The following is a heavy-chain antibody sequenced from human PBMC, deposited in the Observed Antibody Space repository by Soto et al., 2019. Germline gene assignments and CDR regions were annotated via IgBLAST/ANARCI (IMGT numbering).Heavy chain of an antibody. CDR2: IYPGDSDT. J-gene: IGHJ4*02. V-gene: IGHV5-51*01. Sequence: LKISCKGSGYSFTSYWIGWVRQMPGKGLEWMGIIYPGDSDTRYSPSFQGQVTISADKSISTAYLQWSSLKASDTAMYYCARRGGGYYYDSSGRPVDYWGQGTLVTVSS. D-gene: IGHD3-22*01. CDR1: GYSFTSYW. CDR3: ARRGGGYYYDSSGRPVDY.